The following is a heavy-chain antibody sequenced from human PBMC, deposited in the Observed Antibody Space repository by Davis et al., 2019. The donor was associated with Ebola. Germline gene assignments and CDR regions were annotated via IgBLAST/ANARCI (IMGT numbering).Heavy chain of an antibody. CDR2: IYHSGST. J-gene: IGHJ4*02. CDR3: ARAQFPTTSDH. D-gene: IGHD1-1*01. V-gene: IGHV4-30-2*01. CDR1: GGSISSGGYS. Sequence: SETLSLTCAVSGGSISSGGYSWSWIRQPPGKGLEWIGYIYHSGSTYYNPSLKSRVTISVDRSKNQFSLKLSSVTAADTAVYYCARAQFPTTSDHWGQGTLVTVSS.